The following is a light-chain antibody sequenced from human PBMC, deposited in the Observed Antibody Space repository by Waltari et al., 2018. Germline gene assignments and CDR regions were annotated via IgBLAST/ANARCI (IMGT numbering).Light chain of an antibody. Sequence: DIVMTQSPDFLAVSLGERATLNGKSSPSVFSSSNNENHLAWYQQKPGQSPELLIYWASTRESGVPDRFSASGSGTHFTLTIGSLQSEDVAVYYCQQYYTTPITFGQGTRLEIK. CDR1: PSVFSSSNNENH. CDR3: QQYYTTPIT. V-gene: IGKV4-1*01. CDR2: WAS. J-gene: IGKJ5*01.